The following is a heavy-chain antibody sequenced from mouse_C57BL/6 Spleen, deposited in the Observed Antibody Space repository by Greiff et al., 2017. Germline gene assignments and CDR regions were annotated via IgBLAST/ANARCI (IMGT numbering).Heavy chain of an antibody. D-gene: IGHD1-1*01. CDR2: INPKNGGT. V-gene: IGHV1-22*01. J-gene: IGHJ2*01. CDR1: GYTFTDYN. Sequence: VQLQQSGPELVKPGASVKMSCKASGYTFTDYNMHWVKQSHGKSLEWIGYINPKNGGTSYNLKFKGKATLTVKKSSSTAYMELRSLTSEDSAVYYCAGDDVITTVVFDYWGQGTTLTVSS. CDR3: AGDDVITTVVFDY.